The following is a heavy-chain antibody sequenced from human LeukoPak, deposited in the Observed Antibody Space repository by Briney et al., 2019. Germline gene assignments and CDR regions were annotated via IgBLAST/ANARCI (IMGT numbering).Heavy chain of an antibody. CDR1: GGSISSSSYY. V-gene: IGHV4-39*01. J-gene: IGHJ4*02. D-gene: IGHD3-3*01. Sequence: SETLSLTCTVSGGSISSSSYYWGWIRQPPGKGLEWIGSIYYSGSTYYNPSLKSRVTISVDTSKNQFSLKLSSVTAADTAVYYCAGPSNLWSGYGFDYWGQGTLVTVSS. CDR3: AGPSNLWSGYGFDY. CDR2: IYYSGST.